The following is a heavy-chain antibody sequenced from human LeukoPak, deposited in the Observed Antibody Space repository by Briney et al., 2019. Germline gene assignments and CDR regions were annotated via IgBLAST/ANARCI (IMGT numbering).Heavy chain of an antibody. CDR3: ASTQTFDY. V-gene: IGHV3-7*05. Sequence: GGSPRLSCAASGFTFSNYWMSWVRQAPGKGLEWVANIKQDGSEKYYADSVKGRFTISRDNAKSSLFLQLNSLRVEDTAVYHCASTQTFDYWGQGTLVTVPS. CDR1: GFTFSNYW. CDR2: IKQDGSEK. J-gene: IGHJ4*02.